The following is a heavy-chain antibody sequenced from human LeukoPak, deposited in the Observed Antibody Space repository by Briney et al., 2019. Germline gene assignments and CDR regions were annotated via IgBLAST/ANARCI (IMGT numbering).Heavy chain of an antibody. CDR2: IKQDGTEK. Sequence: SGGSLRLSCAASGFTFANYWMTWVRQAPGKGLEWVANIKQDGTEKFYVDSVKGRFTISRDNFKNSLYLQMNSLRVEDTAIYYCARDVFPFGTPVDYWGQGALVTVSS. D-gene: IGHD3-10*01. CDR3: ARDVFPFGTPVDY. CDR1: GFTFANYW. V-gene: IGHV3-7*01. J-gene: IGHJ4*02.